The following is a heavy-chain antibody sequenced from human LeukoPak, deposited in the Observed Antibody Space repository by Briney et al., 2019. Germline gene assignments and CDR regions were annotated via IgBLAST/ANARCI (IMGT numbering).Heavy chain of an antibody. CDR3: ARAAVVTGGLDL. D-gene: IGHD2-21*02. J-gene: IGHJ2*01. CDR1: GSTFSSYT. Sequence: GGSLRLSCAASGSTFSSYTMHWVRQAPGKGLEWVAVISFDGNTKYYADSVRGRVPISRDNSRNTLFLEINSLRPEDTAVYFCARAAVVTGGLDLWGRGTLVTVSS. V-gene: IGHV3-30*03. CDR2: ISFDGNTK.